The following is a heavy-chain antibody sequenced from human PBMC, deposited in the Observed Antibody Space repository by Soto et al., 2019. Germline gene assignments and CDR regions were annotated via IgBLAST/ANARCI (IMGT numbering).Heavy chain of an antibody. CDR1: GGTFSSYA. Sequence: GASVKVSCKASGGTFSSYAISWVRQAPGQGLEWMGGIIPIFGTANYAQKFQGRVTITADESTSTAYMELSSLRSEDTAVYYCARERSSSTDDFDIWGQGTMVTVSS. D-gene: IGHD6-6*01. CDR3: ARERSSSTDDFDI. CDR2: IIPIFGTA. J-gene: IGHJ3*02. V-gene: IGHV1-69*13.